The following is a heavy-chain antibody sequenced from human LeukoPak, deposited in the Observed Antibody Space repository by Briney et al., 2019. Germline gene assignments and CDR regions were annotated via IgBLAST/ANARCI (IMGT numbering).Heavy chain of an antibody. Sequence: GGSLRLSCAASGFTFDDYAMHRVRQAPGKGLEWVSLISWDGSTTSYADSVKGRFTISRDNSKDSLYLQMSSLRAEDTALYYCAKKANGPYFDFWGQGTLVTVSS. V-gene: IGHV3-43D*03. J-gene: IGHJ4*02. D-gene: IGHD1-1*01. CDR1: GFTFDDYA. CDR3: AKKANGPYFDF. CDR2: ISWDGSTT.